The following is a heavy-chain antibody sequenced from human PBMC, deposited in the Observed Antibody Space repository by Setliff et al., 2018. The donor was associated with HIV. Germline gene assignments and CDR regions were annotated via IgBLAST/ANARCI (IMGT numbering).Heavy chain of an antibody. CDR1: GYTFTGYF. V-gene: IGHV1-2*06. CDR3: AREYDVLTGYYISAFDI. CDR2: INPNSGDT. D-gene: IGHD3-9*01. Sequence: EASVKVSCKASGYTFTGYFIHWVRQAPGQGLEWVGRINPNSGDTNFAQKFQGRITMTRDTSISTAYLELNRLRSDDTAVYYCAREYDVLTGYYISAFDIWGQGTMVTVS. J-gene: IGHJ3*02.